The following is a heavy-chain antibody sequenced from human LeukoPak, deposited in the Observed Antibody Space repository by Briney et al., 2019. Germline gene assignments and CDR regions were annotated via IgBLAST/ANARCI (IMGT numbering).Heavy chain of an antibody. CDR1: GFTFSDYY. D-gene: IGHD2-15*01. CDR2: ISSSGSTI. CDR3: AREAIYCSGGSCYFGYFDY. Sequence: PGGSLRLSCAASGFTFSDYYMSWIRQAPGKGLEWVTYISSSGSTIYYADSVKGRFTISRDNAKNSLYLQMNSLRAEDTAVYYCAREAIYCSGGSCYFGYFDYWGQGTLVTVSS. J-gene: IGHJ4*02. V-gene: IGHV3-11*04.